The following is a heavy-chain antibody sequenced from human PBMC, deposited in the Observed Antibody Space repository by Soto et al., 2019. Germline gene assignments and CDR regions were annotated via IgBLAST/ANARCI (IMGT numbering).Heavy chain of an antibody. V-gene: IGHV3-30*18. CDR1: RFTHTGLC. J-gene: IGHJ4*02. D-gene: IGHD1-26*01. Sequence: SRLLSCSPDRFTHTGLCMQGVRQAPGKGLQLLATISHHGIRTHYADSVMGRFTISRDNFKKVVYLHLSGLRVEDTAIYYCAKDWVGGSNNYQLDYWGQGTAVTVSS. CDR2: ISHHGIRT. CDR3: AKDWVGGSNNYQLDY.